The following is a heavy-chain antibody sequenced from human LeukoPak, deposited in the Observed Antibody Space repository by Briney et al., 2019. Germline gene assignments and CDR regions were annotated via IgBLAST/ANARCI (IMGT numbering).Heavy chain of an antibody. V-gene: IGHV3-23*01. CDR1: GFTFSSYA. CDR2: ISGSGGST. CDR3: ASLSGSSWYFFDF. Sequence: GGSLRLSCAASGFTFSSYAMSWVRQAPGKGLEWVSAISGSGGSTYYADSVKGRFTISRDNAKNSLYLQMNSLRAEDTAVYFCASLSGSSWYFFDFWGQGTLVTVSS. J-gene: IGHJ4*02. D-gene: IGHD6-19*01.